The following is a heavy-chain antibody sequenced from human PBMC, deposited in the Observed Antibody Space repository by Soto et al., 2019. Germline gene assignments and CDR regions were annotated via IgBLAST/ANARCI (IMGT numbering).Heavy chain of an antibody. J-gene: IGHJ4*02. Sequence: QVQLVQSGPEVMKPGSSVNVSCKASGGSVSNFAVTWVRQAPGQGLEWMGGIMPMSGTANYAQKFRGRLTLTDEKYTTPANLDLSGLRSHEPAINYCPRGGSTYAASQLVHLSRFDFWGQGTMVSV. CDR3: PRGGSTYAASQLVHLSRFDF. CDR2: IMPMSGTA. CDR1: GGSVSNFA. V-gene: IGHV1-69*06. D-gene: IGHD6-6*01.